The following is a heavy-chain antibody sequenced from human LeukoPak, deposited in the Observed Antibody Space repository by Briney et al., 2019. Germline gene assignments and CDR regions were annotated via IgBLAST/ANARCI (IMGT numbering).Heavy chain of an antibody. D-gene: IGHD2-2*01. Sequence: GGSLRLSCAASGFTFSNCAMSWVRQAPGKGLEWVSGISEAGGSTNYADSVKGRFTISRDNSKNTLYLRMDSLRAEDTAVYYCAKGRIVVVPAAGYYYYYGMDVWGQGTTVTVSS. V-gene: IGHV3-23*01. CDR1: GFTFSNCA. CDR2: ISEAGGST. CDR3: AKGRIVVVPAAGYYYYYGMDV. J-gene: IGHJ6*02.